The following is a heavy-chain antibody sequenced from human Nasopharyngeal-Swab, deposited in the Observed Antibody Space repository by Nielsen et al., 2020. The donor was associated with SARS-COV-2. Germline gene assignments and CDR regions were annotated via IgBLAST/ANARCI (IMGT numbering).Heavy chain of an antibody. J-gene: IGHJ3*02. Sequence: GESLKISCAASGYTFTSYYMHWVRQAPGQGLEWMGIINPSGGSTSYAQKFQGRVTMTRDTSTSTAYMELSSLRSEDTAVYYCAREILRFLEWLLPDAFDIWGQGTMVTVSS. CDR3: AREILRFLEWLLPDAFDI. CDR1: GYTFTSYY. V-gene: IGHV1-46*01. CDR2: INPSGGST. D-gene: IGHD3-3*01.